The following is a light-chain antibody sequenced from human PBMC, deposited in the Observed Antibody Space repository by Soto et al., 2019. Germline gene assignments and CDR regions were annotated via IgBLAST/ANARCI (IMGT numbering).Light chain of an antibody. CDR3: SSYTATSTYV. CDR2: NVS. Sequence: QSALTQPASVSGSPGQSIPISCTGTSSAVGGYNSVSWYQHHPGKAPKLMIYNVSNRPSGVSDRFSGSKSGNSASLTISGLQAEDEADYYCSSYTATSTYVFGTGTKVTVL. CDR1: SSAVGGYNS. J-gene: IGLJ1*01. V-gene: IGLV2-14*03.